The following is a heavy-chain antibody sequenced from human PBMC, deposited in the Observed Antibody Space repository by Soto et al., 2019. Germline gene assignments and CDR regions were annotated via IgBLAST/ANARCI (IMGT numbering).Heavy chain of an antibody. CDR3: ARYGCSGGSCFSSLGY. D-gene: IGHD2-15*01. V-gene: IGHV3-7*01. CDR1: GFTFSSYW. J-gene: IGHJ4*02. Sequence: GGSLRLSCAASGFTFSSYWMSWVRQAPGKGLEWVANIKQDGSEKYYVDSVKGRFTISRDNAKNSLYLQMNSLRAEDTAVYYCARYGCSGGSCFSSLGYWGQGTLVTVSS. CDR2: IKQDGSEK.